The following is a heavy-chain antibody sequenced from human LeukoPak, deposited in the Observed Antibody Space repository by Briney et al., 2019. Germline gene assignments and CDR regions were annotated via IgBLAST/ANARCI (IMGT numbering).Heavy chain of an antibody. Sequence: GRSLRLSCAASGFTFSSYAMHWVRQAPGMGLEWVAAISPDGNSDYYTDSVKGRFTVSRDNSKNMIYLQMNSLRGEDSAVYYCAKINNYDDYWGQGTLVTASS. CDR2: ISPDGNSD. D-gene: IGHD3-22*01. CDR3: AKINNYDDY. V-gene: IGHV3-30*18. J-gene: IGHJ4*02. CDR1: GFTFSSYA.